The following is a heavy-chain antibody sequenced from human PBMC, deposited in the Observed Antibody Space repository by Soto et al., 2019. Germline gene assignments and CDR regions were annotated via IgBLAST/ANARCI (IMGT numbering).Heavy chain of an antibody. D-gene: IGHD3-3*01. CDR2: ISRIGNT. CDR1: GGSLTSSPYY. CDR3: ARSSRDFGVITPFAY. Sequence: QLQLQESGPGLVKPSETLSLICTVSGGSLTSSPYYWGWIRQSPGKGLEWIGSISRIGNTYYNPSPESPATMSVDTSKNQFSLKMSSVTAANTAVYYCARSSRDFGVITPFAYWGQGTLVTASS. J-gene: IGHJ4*02. V-gene: IGHV4-39*01.